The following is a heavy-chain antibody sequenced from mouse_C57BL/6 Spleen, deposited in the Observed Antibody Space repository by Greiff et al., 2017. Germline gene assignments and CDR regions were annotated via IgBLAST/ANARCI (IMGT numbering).Heavy chain of an antibody. CDR2: INTSSGYT. D-gene: IGHD2-4*01. CDR1: GYTFTSYW. Sequence: QVQLQQSGAELAQPGASVKLSCTASGYTFTSYWMHWVKQRPGQGLEWIGYINTSSGYTKYNQKVKDKATLTADKSSSTAYMQLSSLTYEDSAVYYCAREADYDGVMDYWGQGTSVTVSA. CDR3: AREADYDGVMDY. J-gene: IGHJ4*01. V-gene: IGHV1-7*01.